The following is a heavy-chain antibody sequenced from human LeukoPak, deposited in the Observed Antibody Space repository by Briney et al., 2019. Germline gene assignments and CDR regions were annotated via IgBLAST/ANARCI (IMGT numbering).Heavy chain of an antibody. D-gene: IGHD1-14*01. V-gene: IGHV3-23*01. CDR1: GFSVGSNA. CDR2: FGGSGDST. J-gene: IGHJ4*02. CDR3: AKARRGLGYYFDD. Sequence: GGSLRLSRAASGFSVGSNAMFWVRQTPGKGLEWVSHFGGSGDSTYYADSVKGRFTISRDSSTNTFYLRMNSLRAEDTAVYYCAKARRGLGYYFDDWGQGTLVTVSS.